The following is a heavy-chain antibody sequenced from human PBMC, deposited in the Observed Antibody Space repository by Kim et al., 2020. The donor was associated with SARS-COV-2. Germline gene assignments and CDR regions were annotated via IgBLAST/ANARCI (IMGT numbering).Heavy chain of an antibody. D-gene: IGHD5-18*01. Sequence: GESLMISCKGSGYSFTSFLISWVRQVPGKGLEWMGRIEVIDSYTPYSPSYQGHVTISVDKALSTAYLQWSSMQASDTAFYYCARHWTAMIRGKDFGMDVWGQGTTLIVSS. V-gene: IGHV5-10-1*01. CDR2: IEVIDSYT. CDR3: ARHWTAMIRGKDFGMDV. J-gene: IGHJ6*02. CDR1: GYSFTSFL.